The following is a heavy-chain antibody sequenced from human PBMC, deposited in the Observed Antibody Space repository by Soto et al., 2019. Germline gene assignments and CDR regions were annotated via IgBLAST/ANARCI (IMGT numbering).Heavy chain of an antibody. Sequence: ASVKVSCKASGYTFTSYYMHWVRQAPGQGLEWMGIINPSGGSTSYAQKFQGRVTMTRDTSTSTVYMELSSLRSEDTAVYYCARDPITIFGVVPEAYYYYGLDVWGQGTTVPVSS. CDR3: ARDPITIFGVVPEAYYYYGLDV. D-gene: IGHD3-3*01. J-gene: IGHJ6*02. CDR1: GYTFTSYY. CDR2: INPSGGST. V-gene: IGHV1-46*01.